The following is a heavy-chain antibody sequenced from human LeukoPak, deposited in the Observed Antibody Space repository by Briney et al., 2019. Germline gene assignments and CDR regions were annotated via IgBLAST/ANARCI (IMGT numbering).Heavy chain of an antibody. J-gene: IGHJ6*02. CDR3: AKEGYYYDSSGYNYYYGMDV. V-gene: IGHV3-23*01. CDR1: GISLSNYG. CDR2: ISGSGGGT. Sequence: GGSLRLSCAVSGISLSNYGMSWVRQAPGKGLEWVAGISGSGGGTNYADSVKGRFTISRDNSKNTLYLQMNSLRAEDTAVYYCAKEGYYYDSSGYNYYYGMDVWGQGTTVTVSS. D-gene: IGHD3-22*01.